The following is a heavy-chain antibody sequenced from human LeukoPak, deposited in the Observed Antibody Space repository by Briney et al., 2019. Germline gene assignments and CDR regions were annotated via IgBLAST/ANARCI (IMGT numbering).Heavy chain of an antibody. CDR2: IWYDASNK. J-gene: IGHJ6*03. Sequence: PGGSLRLSCAASGFTFSSYGVHWVRQAPGKGLEWVAVIWYDASNKNYADSVRGRFTISRDNSKNTLYLQMNSLATEDTAVYFCARGVDGGDYSYYYMDVWGKGTTVTVSS. CDR3: ARGVDGGDYSYYYMDV. D-gene: IGHD5/OR15-5a*01. V-gene: IGHV3-33*01. CDR1: GFTFSSYG.